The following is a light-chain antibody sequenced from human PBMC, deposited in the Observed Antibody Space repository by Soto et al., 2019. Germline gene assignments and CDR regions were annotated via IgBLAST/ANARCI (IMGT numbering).Light chain of an antibody. V-gene: IGKV3-11*01. CDR2: DAS. CDR1: QSVSSY. CDR3: LQHSGTSPKT. J-gene: IGKJ1*01. Sequence: VXKQXPATXXXSXGERATLSCRASQSVSSYLAWYQQKPGQAPRLLIYDASNRATGIPARFSGSGSGTDFTLTISRLEPEDFAVYYCLQHSGTSPKTVGQGTQVDI.